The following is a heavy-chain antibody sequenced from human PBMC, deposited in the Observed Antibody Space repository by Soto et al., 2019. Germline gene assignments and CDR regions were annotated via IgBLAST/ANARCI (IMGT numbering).Heavy chain of an antibody. D-gene: IGHD3-10*01. CDR3: ATGGGITMVRGVILYGRYYYYGMDV. V-gene: IGHV1-24*01. J-gene: IGHJ6*02. Sequence: SVKVSCKVSGYTLTELSMHWVRQAPGKGLEWMGGFDPEDGETIYAQKFQGRVTMTEDTSTDTAYMELSSLRSEDTAVYYCATGGGITMVRGVILYGRYYYYGMDVWGQGTTVTVSS. CDR1: GYTLTELS. CDR2: FDPEDGET.